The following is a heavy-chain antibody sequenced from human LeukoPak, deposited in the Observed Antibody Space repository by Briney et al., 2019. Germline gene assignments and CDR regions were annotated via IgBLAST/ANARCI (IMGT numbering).Heavy chain of an antibody. D-gene: IGHD5-18*01. CDR2: INHSGST. CDR3: ARLDVDTAMAFDY. Sequence: SETLSLTCAVYGGSFSGYYWSWIRQPPGKGLERIGEINHSGSTNYNPSLKSRVTISVDTSKNQFSLKLSSVTAADTAVYYCARLDVDTAMAFDYWGQGTLVTVSS. J-gene: IGHJ4*02. V-gene: IGHV4-34*01. CDR1: GGSFSGYY.